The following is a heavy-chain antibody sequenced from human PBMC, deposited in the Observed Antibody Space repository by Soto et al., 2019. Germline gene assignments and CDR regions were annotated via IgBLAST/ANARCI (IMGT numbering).Heavy chain of an antibody. D-gene: IGHD2-15*01. J-gene: IGHJ4*02. V-gene: IGHV3-74*02. Sequence: EVQLVESGGGLVQPGGSLRLSCAASGFTFSAHYMDWVRQAPGKGLVWVSRINSDGSSTSYADSVKGRFTISRDNAKNTLYLQMNSLRAEDTAVYYCVRTSLVVAAATREDYWGQGTLVTVSS. CDR1: GFTFSAHY. CDR2: INSDGSST. CDR3: VRTSLVVAAATREDY.